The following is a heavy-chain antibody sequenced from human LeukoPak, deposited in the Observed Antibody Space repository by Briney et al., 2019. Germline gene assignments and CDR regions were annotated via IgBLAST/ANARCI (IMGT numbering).Heavy chain of an antibody. D-gene: IGHD3-16*01. CDR1: GGSISSGDYY. V-gene: IGHV4-30-4*01. Sequence: SETLSLTCTVSGGSISSGDYYWSWIRRPPGKGLEWIGYIYYSGSTYYNPSLKSRVTISVDTSKNQFSLKLSSVTAADTAVYYCARDNADTIDYWGQGTLVTVSS. J-gene: IGHJ4*02. CDR3: ARDNADTIDY. CDR2: IYYSGST.